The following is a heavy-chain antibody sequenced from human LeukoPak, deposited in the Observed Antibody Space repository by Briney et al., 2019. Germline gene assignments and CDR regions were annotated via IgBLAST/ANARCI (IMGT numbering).Heavy chain of an antibody. CDR3: ARESELGLGSYLY. J-gene: IGHJ4*02. V-gene: IGHV1-46*01. Sequence: ASVKVSCKRSGFTLTNYYMHWVRQAPGQGLEWVGLLNSNGDATEYAQRFQGRVSITRDTSTSTVYMDLSSLTSEDMAVYYCARESELGLGSYLYWGQGTLLTVSS. D-gene: IGHD3-10*01. CDR1: GFTLTNYY. CDR2: LNSNGDAT.